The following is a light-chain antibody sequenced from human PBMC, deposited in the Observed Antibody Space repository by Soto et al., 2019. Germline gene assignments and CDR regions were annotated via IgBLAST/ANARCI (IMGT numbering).Light chain of an antibody. Sequence: EIVLTKSPATLYLSPWERATLSCRASQSVSSYLAWYQQKAGQAPRLLIYDASNRATGIPARFSGSVSGTDFTLTISSLQPDDFAVYYCQQYRDWPQTFGQGTKVDI. CDR1: QSVSSY. V-gene: IGKV3-11*01. CDR3: QQYRDWPQT. CDR2: DAS. J-gene: IGKJ1*01.